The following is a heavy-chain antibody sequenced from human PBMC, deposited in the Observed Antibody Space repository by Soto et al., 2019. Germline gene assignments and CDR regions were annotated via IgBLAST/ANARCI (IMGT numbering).Heavy chain of an antibody. Sequence: QVQLVQSGAEMKRPGSSVKVSCEASGGTFPNSTLNWVRQAPGQGLEWMGRIIPVLNIANYAQNFHGRITITADKSTSTAYLELPSLRSDDTAIYCCARAPTASSPCVYWGQGSLVTVSS. D-gene: IGHD1-26*01. V-gene: IGHV1-69*02. CDR2: IIPVLNIA. CDR1: GGTFPNST. J-gene: IGHJ4*02. CDR3: ARAPTASSPCVY.